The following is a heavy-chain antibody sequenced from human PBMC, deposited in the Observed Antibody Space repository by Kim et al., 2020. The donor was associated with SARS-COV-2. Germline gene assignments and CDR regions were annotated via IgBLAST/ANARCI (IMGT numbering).Heavy chain of an antibody. CDR3: ARDRPVWQH. V-gene: IGHV1-3*01. CDR2: GNT. J-gene: IGHJ1*01. Sequence: GNTKYSQKFQGRVTITRDTSASTAYMELSSLRSEDTAVYYCARDRPVWQHWGQGTLVTVSS. D-gene: IGHD6-6*01.